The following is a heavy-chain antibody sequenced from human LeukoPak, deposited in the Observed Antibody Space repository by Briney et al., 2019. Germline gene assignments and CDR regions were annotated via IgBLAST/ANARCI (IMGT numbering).Heavy chain of an antibody. D-gene: IGHD4-23*01. V-gene: IGHV1-46*01. Sequence: GASVKVSCKASVYTFTTYYMQWMRQAPAQGLEWMGIINSGGGSTSYAQKLPGRVTMTRDTSTSTVNMELSSLRSEDPAVYYSGRGGKGNRLNYWGQGTLVTVSS. CDR3: GRGGKGNRLNY. J-gene: IGHJ4*02. CDR1: VYTFTTYY. CDR2: INSGGGST.